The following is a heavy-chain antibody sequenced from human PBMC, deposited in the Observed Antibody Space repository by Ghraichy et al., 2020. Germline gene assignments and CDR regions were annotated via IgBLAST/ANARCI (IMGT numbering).Heavy chain of an antibody. CDR2: IYHSGST. V-gene: IGHV4-4*02. CDR3: ARDGWNYGPGGPYYSSSGMDA. CDR1: GGSISSSNW. D-gene: IGHD1-7*01. J-gene: IGHJ6*02. Sequence: SETLSLTCAVSGGSISSSNWWSWVRQPPAKGLEWIGEIYHSGSTNYNPSLKSRVTISVDKSKNQFSLKLSSVTAADTAVYSCARDGWNYGPGGPYYSSSGMDAWGQGTTVTVSS.